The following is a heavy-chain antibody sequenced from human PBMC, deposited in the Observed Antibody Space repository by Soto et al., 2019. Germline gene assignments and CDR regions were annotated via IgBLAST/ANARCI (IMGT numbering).Heavy chain of an antibody. CDR2: IIPIFGTA. CDR1: GGTFSSYA. CDR3: ARDMSPYDFWSGYCCWFDP. J-gene: IGHJ5*02. D-gene: IGHD3-3*01. Sequence: QVQLVQSGAEVKKPGSSVKVSCKASGGTFSSYAISWVRQAPGQGLEWMGGIIPIFGTANYAQKFQGRVTITADESTSTAYMDLSSLRSEDTAVYYCARDMSPYDFWSGYCCWFDPWGQGTLVTVSS. V-gene: IGHV1-69*01.